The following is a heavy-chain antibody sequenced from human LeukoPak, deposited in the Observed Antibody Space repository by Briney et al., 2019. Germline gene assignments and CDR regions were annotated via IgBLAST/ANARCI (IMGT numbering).Heavy chain of an antibody. CDR2: IYTSGST. D-gene: IGHD6-19*01. J-gene: IGHJ5*02. Sequence: SETLSLTCTVSGGSISSYYWSWIRQPAGKGLEWIGRIYTSGSTNYNPSLTSRVTMSVDTSKNQFSLKLSSVTAADTAVYYCARDPSIAVADWFDPWGQGTLVTVSS. CDR1: GGSISSYY. CDR3: ARDPSIAVADWFDP. V-gene: IGHV4-4*07.